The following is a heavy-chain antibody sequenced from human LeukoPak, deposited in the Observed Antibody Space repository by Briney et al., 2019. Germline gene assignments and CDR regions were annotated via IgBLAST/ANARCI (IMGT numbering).Heavy chain of an antibody. Sequence: SETLSLTCDVSGGSISSSTYYWGWIRQSPETGLEWIGSMHYSGSTYYNPSLNSRVTISVDTSKNQFSLKLSSVTAADTAVYYCAKVDTATVSLEYWGQGTLVTVSS. J-gene: IGHJ4*02. CDR2: MHYSGST. V-gene: IGHV4-39*07. CDR3: AKVDTATVSLEY. CDR1: GGSISSSTYY. D-gene: IGHD5-18*01.